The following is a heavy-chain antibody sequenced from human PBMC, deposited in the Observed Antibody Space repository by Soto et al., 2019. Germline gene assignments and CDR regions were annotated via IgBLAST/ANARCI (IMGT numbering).Heavy chain of an antibody. CDR2: ISGSGGST. Sequence: GGSLRLSCAASGFTFSSYAMSWVRQAPGKGLEWVSAISGSGGSTYYADSVKGRFTISRDNSKNTLYLQMNSLRAEDTAVYYCAKVRNDILTGYYNRFRFDPWGQGTLVTVSS. D-gene: IGHD3-9*01. CDR1: GFTFSSYA. J-gene: IGHJ5*02. CDR3: AKVRNDILTGYYNRFRFDP. V-gene: IGHV3-23*01.